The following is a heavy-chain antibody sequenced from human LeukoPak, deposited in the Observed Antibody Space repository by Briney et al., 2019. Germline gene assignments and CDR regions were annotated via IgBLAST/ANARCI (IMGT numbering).Heavy chain of an antibody. CDR2: INHSGST. V-gene: IGHV4-34*01. J-gene: IGHJ5*02. CDR1: GGSFSDYY. Sequence: SETLSPTCAVYGGSFSDYYWTWIRQPPGKGLEQIGEINHSGSTNYNPSLKSRVTISLDTSRNQLSLNLSSVTAADTALYYCARGARFKPGNWFDPWGQGTLVTVSS. D-gene: IGHD3-3*01. CDR3: ARGARFKPGNWFDP.